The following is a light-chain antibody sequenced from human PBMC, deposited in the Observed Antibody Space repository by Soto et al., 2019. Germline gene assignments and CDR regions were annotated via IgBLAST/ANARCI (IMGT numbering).Light chain of an antibody. CDR2: EVN. CDR3: SSYTKSSTWV. CDR1: SSDVGRYNF. V-gene: IGLV2-14*01. Sequence: QSALTQPASVSGSPGQSITISCAGTSSDVGRYNFVSWYQQLPDKAPRLIISEVNDRPSGVSNRFSGSKSGNTASLTISGLQAEDEADYYCSSYTKSSTWVFGGGTKLTVL. J-gene: IGLJ3*02.